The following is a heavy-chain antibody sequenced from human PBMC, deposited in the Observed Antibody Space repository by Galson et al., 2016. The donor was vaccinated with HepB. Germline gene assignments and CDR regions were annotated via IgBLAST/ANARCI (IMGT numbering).Heavy chain of an antibody. CDR3: GRHVQADGDAFDI. CDR1: GFTFSDYY. CDR2: IGSSNSYR. D-gene: IGHD6-19*01. J-gene: IGHJ3*02. Sequence: SLRLSCAASGFTFSDYYMSWIRQAPGKGLEWVSYIGSSNSYRNYADSVKGRFTISRDNAKNSLFPQMSRLRVEDTAVYYCGRHVQADGDAFDIWGQGTMVTVSS. V-gene: IGHV3-11*06.